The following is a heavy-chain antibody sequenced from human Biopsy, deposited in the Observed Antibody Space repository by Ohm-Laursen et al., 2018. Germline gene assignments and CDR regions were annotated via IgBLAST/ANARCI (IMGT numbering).Heavy chain of an antibody. CDR3: ARDRDRRGWFDP. Sequence: SQTLSLTCAVNGESSSGYFWNWIRQPPGKGLEWIGEINQSGSTNYNPSLKSRVTMSVDTSKNKFSLRVSSVTAADTAVYYCARDRDRRGWFDPWGQGTLVTVSS. CDR2: INQSGST. D-gene: IGHD1-14*01. V-gene: IGHV4-34*01. J-gene: IGHJ5*02. CDR1: GESSSGYF.